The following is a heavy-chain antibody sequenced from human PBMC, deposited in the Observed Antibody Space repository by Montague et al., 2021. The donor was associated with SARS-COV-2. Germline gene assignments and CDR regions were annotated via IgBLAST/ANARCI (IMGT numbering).Heavy chain of an antibody. CDR2: TYYRSEWHT. J-gene: IGHJ4*02. Sequence: CAISGDSVSSTAAAWNWIRQSPSRGLEFLGRTYYRSEWHTDYAVSVEGRLAFDADTSKNQFSLQLHSVTPEDSDVYYCASGWTLFDWGQGTLVTVSS. CDR1: GDSVSSTAAA. V-gene: IGHV6-1*01. CDR3: ASGWTLFD. D-gene: IGHD6-19*01.